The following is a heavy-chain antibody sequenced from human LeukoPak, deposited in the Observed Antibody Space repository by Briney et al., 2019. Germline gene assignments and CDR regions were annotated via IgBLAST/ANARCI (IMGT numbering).Heavy chain of an antibody. V-gene: IGHV4-39*02. J-gene: IGHJ4*02. Sequence: NTSATLSLTCTVAGGSISSSSYYWRWIRQPPRKELAWIGSIYYSGSTYYNPSLKSRVTISVDTCKCHFFLKLSSVTAADTAVYYCARGLKVTPFDYWGQGTLVTVSS. D-gene: IGHD2-21*02. CDR1: GGSISSSSYY. CDR3: ARGLKVTPFDY. CDR2: IYYSGST.